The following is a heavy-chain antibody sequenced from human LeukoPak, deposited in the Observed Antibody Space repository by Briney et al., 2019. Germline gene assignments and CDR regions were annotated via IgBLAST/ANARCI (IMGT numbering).Heavy chain of an antibody. CDR2: ISSDGSST. CDR1: GFTFSSYW. V-gene: IGHV3-74*01. Sequence: GGSLRLSCAASGFTFSSYWMHWVRQAPGKGLVWVSRISSDGSSTSYADSVKGRFTISRDNAKNTLYLQMNSLRAEDTAVYYCARGGGIVGATYYYYYMDVWGKGTTVTVSS. CDR3: ARGGGIVGATYYYYYMDV. D-gene: IGHD1-26*01. J-gene: IGHJ6*03.